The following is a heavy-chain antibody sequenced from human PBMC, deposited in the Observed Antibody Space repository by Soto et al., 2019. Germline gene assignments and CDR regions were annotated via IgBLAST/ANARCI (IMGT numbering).Heavy chain of an antibody. Sequence: QITLKESGPTLVKPTQTLTLTCTFSGFSLTTGGVGVGWIRQPPGKAPEWLALIYGDDDKRFRTSQKNRLSITRDTSRNEAGLKMTHIDPVDTSTFFGAHYRAATWLFGYWGQRILVTVSS. CDR2: IYGDDDK. CDR1: GFSLTTGGVG. J-gene: IGHJ4*02. CDR3: AHYRAATWLFGY. D-gene: IGHD6-19*01. V-gene: IGHV2-5*02.